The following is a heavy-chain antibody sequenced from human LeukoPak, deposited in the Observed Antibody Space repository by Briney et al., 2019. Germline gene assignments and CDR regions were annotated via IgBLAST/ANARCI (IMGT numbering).Heavy chain of an antibody. CDR3: AKNVDYSSRGADY. V-gene: IGHV3-23*01. D-gene: IGHD6-19*01. CDR2: ISGSGAST. J-gene: IGHJ4*02. CDR1: GFTFSSFG. Sequence: GGSLRLSCAASGFTFSSFGMHWVRQAPGKGLEWVSAISGSGASTYYADSVKGRFTISRDNSKNTLYLQMNSLRAEDTAVYYCAKNVDYSSRGADYWGQGTLVTVSS.